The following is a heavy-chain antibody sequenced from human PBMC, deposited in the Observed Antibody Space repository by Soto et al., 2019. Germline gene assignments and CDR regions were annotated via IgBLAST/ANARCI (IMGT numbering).Heavy chain of an antibody. J-gene: IGHJ5*02. CDR2: INPSGGST. CDR1: GYTFTSYY. V-gene: IGHV1-46*01. Sequence: GTSVNVSCKASGYTFTSYYMHWVRQAPGQGLEWMGIINPSGGSTSYAQKFQGRFTISRDNSKNTLYLQMNSLRAEDTAVYYCAKLAETNWFDPWGQGTLVTVSS. CDR3: AKLAETNWFDP.